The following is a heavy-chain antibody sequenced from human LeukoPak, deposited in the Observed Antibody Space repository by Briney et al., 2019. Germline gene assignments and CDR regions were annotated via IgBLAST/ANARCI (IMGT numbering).Heavy chain of an antibody. CDR1: GFTFSSYS. J-gene: IGHJ6*04. CDR2: ISSSSSTV. V-gene: IGHV3-48*01. D-gene: IGHD3-10*02. CDR3: AELGITMIGGV. Sequence: GGSLRLSCAASGFTFSSYSMNWVRQAPGKGLEWVSYISSSSSTVYYADSVRGRFTISRDNAKTSLYFQMNSLRADDTAVYYCAELGITMIGGVWGKGTTVTISS.